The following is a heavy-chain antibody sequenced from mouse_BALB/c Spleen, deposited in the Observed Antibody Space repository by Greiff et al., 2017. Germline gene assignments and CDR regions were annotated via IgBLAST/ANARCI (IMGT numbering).Heavy chain of an antibody. Sequence: VQLKQSGAELVRSGASVKLSCTASGFNIKDYYMHWVKQRPEQGLEWIGWIDPENGDTEYAPKFQGKATMTADTSSNTAYLQLSSLTSEDTAVYYCNAPLLRYRDYWGQGTTLTVSS. CDR1: GFNIKDYY. D-gene: IGHD1-1*01. CDR2: IDPENGDT. V-gene: IGHV14-4*02. J-gene: IGHJ2*01. CDR3: NAPLLRYRDY.